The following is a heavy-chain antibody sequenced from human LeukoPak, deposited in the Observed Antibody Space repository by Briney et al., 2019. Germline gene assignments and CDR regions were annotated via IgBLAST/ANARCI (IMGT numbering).Heavy chain of an antibody. CDR1: GGTFISYA. CDR2: SIPIFGAA. Sequence: SVKVSCKASGGTFISYAISWVRQAPGQGREWMGRSIPIFGAANYAQKFQGRVTITTDESTSTAYMELSSLRSEDTAVYYCAVYYSSGYYYSNWGQGTLVTVPS. J-gene: IGHJ4*02. V-gene: IGHV1-69*05. D-gene: IGHD3-22*01. CDR3: AVYYSSGYYYSN.